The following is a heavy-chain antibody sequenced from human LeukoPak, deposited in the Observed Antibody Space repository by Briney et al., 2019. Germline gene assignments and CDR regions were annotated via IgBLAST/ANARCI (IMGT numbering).Heavy chain of an antibody. D-gene: IGHD3-10*01. Sequence: SETLSLTCTVSGGSISRYYWSWIRQPPGKGLEWIGYIYYSGSTNYNPSLKSRVTTSVDTSTNQFSLKLSSVTAADTAVYYCARANRYYYGSGTQGYYYYYGMDVWGQGTTVTVSS. CDR3: ARANRYYYGSGTQGYYYYYGMDV. V-gene: IGHV4-59*01. CDR1: GGSISRYY. CDR2: IYYSGST. J-gene: IGHJ6*02.